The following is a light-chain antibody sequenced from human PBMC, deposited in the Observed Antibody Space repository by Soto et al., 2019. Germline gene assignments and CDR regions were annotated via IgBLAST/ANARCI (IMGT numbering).Light chain of an antibody. V-gene: IGLV2-11*01. CDR2: DVS. Sequence: QSALTQPRSVSGSPGQSVTISCTGTSSDVGGYNYVSWYQQHPGKAPKLMIYDVSKRPSGVPDRFSGSKSGNTASLTISGLQAEDEADYYCCSYATSLVLFGGGTKVTVL. J-gene: IGLJ2*01. CDR1: SSDVGGYNY. CDR3: CSYATSLVL.